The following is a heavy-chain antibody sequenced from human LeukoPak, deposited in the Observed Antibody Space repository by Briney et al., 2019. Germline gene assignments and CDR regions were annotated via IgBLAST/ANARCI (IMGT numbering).Heavy chain of an antibody. D-gene: IGHD3-16*01. CDR3: VKDLNWAFDY. CDR1: GFTFNKSP. Sequence: GXXLRLSCAASGFTFNKSPMNWVRQAPGKGLEWISNIRDDSDGTTYADSVKGRFTISRDNAKNSLYLQINSLRAEDTAVYYCVKDLNWAFDYWGQGTLVTVSS. CDR2: IRDDSDGT. J-gene: IGHJ4*02. V-gene: IGHV3-48*01.